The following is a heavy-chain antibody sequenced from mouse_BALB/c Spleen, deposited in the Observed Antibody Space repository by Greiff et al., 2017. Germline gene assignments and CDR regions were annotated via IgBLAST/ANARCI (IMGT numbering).Heavy chain of an antibody. V-gene: IGHV1-20*02. CDR2: INPYNGDT. J-gene: IGHJ3*01. D-gene: IGHD2-4*01. CDR1: GYSFTGYF. CDR3: ARETTMITTGAWFAY. Sequence: EVKLMESGPELVKPGASVKISCKASGYSFTGYFMNWVMQSHGKSLEWIGRINPYNGDTFYNQKFKGKATLTVDKSSSTAHMELRSLASEDSAVYYCARETTMITTGAWFAYWGQGTLVTVSA.